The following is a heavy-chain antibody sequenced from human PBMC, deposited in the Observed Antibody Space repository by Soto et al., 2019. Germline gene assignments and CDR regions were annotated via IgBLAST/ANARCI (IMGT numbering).Heavy chain of an antibody. V-gene: IGHV6-1*01. Sequence: PSQTLSLTCAISGDSVSSNSAAWNWIRQSPSRGLEWPGRTYYRSKWYNDYAVSVKSRITINPDTSKNQFSLQLNSVTPEDTAVYYCARDAPYDYVWGSYSSYSYGMDVWGQGTTVTVSS. CDR2: TYYRSKWYN. CDR1: GDSVSSNSAA. J-gene: IGHJ6*02. D-gene: IGHD3-16*02. CDR3: ARDAPYDYVWGSYSSYSYGMDV.